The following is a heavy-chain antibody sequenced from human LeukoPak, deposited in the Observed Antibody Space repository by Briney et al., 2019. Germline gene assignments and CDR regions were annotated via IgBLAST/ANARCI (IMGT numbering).Heavy chain of an antibody. CDR3: AKARARYSYGVYYFDY. J-gene: IGHJ4*02. V-gene: IGHV3-9*01. CDR2: ISWNSGSI. CDR1: GFTFDDYA. Sequence: GGSLRLSCAASGFTFDDYAMHWARQAPGKGLEWVSGISWNSGSIGYADSVKGRFTISRDNAKNSLYLQMNSLRAEDTALYYCAKARARYSYGVYYFDYWGQGTLVTVSS. D-gene: IGHD5-18*01.